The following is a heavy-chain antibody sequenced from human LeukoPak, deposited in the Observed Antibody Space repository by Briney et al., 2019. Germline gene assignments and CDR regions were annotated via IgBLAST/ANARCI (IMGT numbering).Heavy chain of an antibody. D-gene: IGHD6-13*01. CDR1: GYTFSGYY. CDR3: AGGPAAAGSSFYYYMDV. J-gene: IGHJ6*03. V-gene: IGHV1-2*02. Sequence: ASVKVSCKASGYTFSGYYMHGVRQAPGQGLEWMGWINPNSGGTNYAQKFQGRVTMTRDTSISTAYMELSSLTSDDTAVYFCAGGPAAAGSSFYYYMDVWGKGTTVTVSS. CDR2: INPNSGGT.